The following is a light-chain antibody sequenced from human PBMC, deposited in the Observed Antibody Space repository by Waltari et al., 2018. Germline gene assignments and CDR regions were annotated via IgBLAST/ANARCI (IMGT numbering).Light chain of an antibody. J-gene: IGKJ1*01. CDR1: QRIDRH. Sequence: DIQMTQSSPSLSAFVGDRVTLTCRASQRIDRHLNWYQQKPGKAPKLLIFAASNLHSGVPTRFNGSGSGTDFTLTITSLQPEDFATYYCQQSYSSFRTFGQGTRVDIK. CDR2: AAS. V-gene: IGKV1-39*01. CDR3: QQSYSSFRT.